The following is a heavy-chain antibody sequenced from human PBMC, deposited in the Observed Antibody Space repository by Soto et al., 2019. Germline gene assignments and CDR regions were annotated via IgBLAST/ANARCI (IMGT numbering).Heavy chain of an antibody. CDR3: AKDCCGGDCYFWYVDY. CDR2: ISGSGLNT. V-gene: IGHV3-23*01. CDR1: GFTFGNYA. J-gene: IGHJ4*02. D-gene: IGHD2-21*01. Sequence: EVHLLKSGGGLVQRGGSLRLSCATSGFTFGNYAMNLVRQAPGKGLEWVSGISGSGLNTFYADSVKGRFTISRDNSRNTLFLQIDSLRAEDTAVYYFAKDCCGGDCYFWYVDYWGQGTLVTVS.